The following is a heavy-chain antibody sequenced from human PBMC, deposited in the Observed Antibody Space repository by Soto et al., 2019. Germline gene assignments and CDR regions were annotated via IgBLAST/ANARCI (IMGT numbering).Heavy chain of an antibody. CDR1: GFTFSDYG. J-gene: IGHJ6*02. V-gene: IGHV1-18*01. D-gene: IGHD2-2*01. Sequence: ASVKVSCKASGFTFSDYGLSWVRQAPGQPLEWMGWISGDNINSKYSRKFQGRLTMTTDTSTATASMELRSLTSDDTAVYYCGREGQQPAQEKYYQFNGMDVWGQGTAVTVSS. CDR3: GREGQQPAQEKYYQFNGMDV. CDR2: ISGDNINS.